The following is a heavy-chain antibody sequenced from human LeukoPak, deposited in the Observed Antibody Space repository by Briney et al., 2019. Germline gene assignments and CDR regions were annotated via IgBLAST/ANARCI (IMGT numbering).Heavy chain of an antibody. J-gene: IGHJ4*02. V-gene: IGHV3-23*01. CDR1: GFNFRNYA. CDR2: ISSSGGST. CDR3: AKGSAAGRPYYFDY. D-gene: IGHD6-25*01. Sequence: GGSLRLSCAASGFNFRNYAMTWVRQAPGKGLEWVSAISSSGGSTYYTDSVEGRFTVSKDSSKTILYLQMNSLRAEDAAVYFSAKGSAAGRPYYFDYWGQGTLVTVSS.